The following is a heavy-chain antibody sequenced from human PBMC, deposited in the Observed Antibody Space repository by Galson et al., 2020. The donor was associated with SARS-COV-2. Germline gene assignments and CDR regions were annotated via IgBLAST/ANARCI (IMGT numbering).Heavy chain of an antibody. V-gene: IGHV3-9*01. CDR3: VKDGHSYGLHWYFDL. CDR1: RFIFDYYA. Sequence: SLKISCAASRFIFDYYAMHWVRQAPGKGLEWVSGISWNSGSIAYADSVKGRFTISRDNAKNSLYLQMNSLRAEDTALYYCVKDGHSYGLHWYFDLWGRGTLVTVSS. J-gene: IGHJ2*01. D-gene: IGHD5-18*01. CDR2: ISWNSGSI.